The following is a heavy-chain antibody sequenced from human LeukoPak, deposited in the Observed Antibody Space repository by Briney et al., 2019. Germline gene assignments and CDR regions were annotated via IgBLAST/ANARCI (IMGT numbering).Heavy chain of an antibody. CDR3: ARDLVVVVAATDYYYGMDV. CDR2: ISSSSSYI. V-gene: IGHV3-21*01. J-gene: IGHJ6*02. CDR1: GFTFSSYW. D-gene: IGHD2-15*01. Sequence: GGSLRLSCAASGFTFSSYWMSWVRQAPGKGLEWVSSISSSSSYIYYADSVKGRFTISRDNAKNSLYLQMNSLRAEDTAVYYCARDLVVVVAATDYYYGMDVWGQGTTVTVSS.